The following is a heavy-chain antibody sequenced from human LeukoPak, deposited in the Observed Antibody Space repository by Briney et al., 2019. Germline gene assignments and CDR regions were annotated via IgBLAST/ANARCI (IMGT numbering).Heavy chain of an antibody. V-gene: IGHV4-31*11. D-gene: IGHD6-13*01. Sequence: KSSETLSLTCAVSGVSIRSAGYSYYWIRQHPGKGLEWIGHVYYSGSTSYNPSLKSRVAMSIDPPKNQFSLNLTSVTAADTAVYYCASHNTYWGGSSWYPDAFDIWGQGTMVTVSS. J-gene: IGHJ3*02. CDR1: GVSIRSAGYS. CDR3: ASHNTYWGGSSWYPDAFDI. CDR2: VYYSGST.